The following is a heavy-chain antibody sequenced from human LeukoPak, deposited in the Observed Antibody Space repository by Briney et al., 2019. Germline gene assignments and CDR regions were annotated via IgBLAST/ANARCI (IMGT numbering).Heavy chain of an antibody. Sequence: GGSLMISCRGSGYSFSSYWVGWVRQLAARELEGMGIVYPGDSDTRYSPSFQGQVTISADKSISTAYLQWTTLKASDTAVYYCARRSVPAVGKPHDAFDIWGQGTLVTVSS. D-gene: IGHD2-2*01. CDR3: ARRSVPAVGKPHDAFDI. V-gene: IGHV5-51*01. CDR2: VYPGDSDT. J-gene: IGHJ3*02. CDR1: GYSFSSYW.